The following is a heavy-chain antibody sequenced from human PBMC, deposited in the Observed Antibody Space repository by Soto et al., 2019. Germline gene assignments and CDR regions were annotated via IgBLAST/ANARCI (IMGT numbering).Heavy chain of an antibody. CDR2: IIPILGIA. CDR3: ARDGRYCTNGVCYHDI. CDR1: GGTFSSYT. J-gene: IGHJ3*02. V-gene: IGHV1-69*04. Sequence: SVKASCKASGGTFSSYTISWVRQAPGQGLEWMGRIIPILGIANYAQKFQGRVTITADKSTSTAYMELSSLRSEDTAVYYCARDGRYCTNGVCYHDIWGQGTMVTVSS. D-gene: IGHD2-8*01.